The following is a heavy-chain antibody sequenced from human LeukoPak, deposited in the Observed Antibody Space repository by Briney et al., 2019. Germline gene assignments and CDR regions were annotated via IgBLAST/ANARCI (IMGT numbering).Heavy chain of an antibody. J-gene: IGHJ3*02. Sequence: GGSLRLSCETSGFIFSNCWMTWVRQAPGKGLEWVANIKQDGSQKYYVDSVKGRFTISRDNAKNSLYLQLNSLRADDTAVYHCARQETSSYNGAFDIWGQGTMVTVSS. V-gene: IGHV3-7*01. CDR3: ARQETSSYNGAFDI. CDR1: GFIFSNCW. D-gene: IGHD1-26*01. CDR2: IKQDGSQK.